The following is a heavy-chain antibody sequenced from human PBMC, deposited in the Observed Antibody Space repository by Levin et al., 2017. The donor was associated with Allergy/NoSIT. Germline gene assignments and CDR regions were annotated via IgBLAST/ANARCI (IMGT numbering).Heavy chain of an antibody. Sequence: GGSLRLSCAASGFIFSNFAMSWVRQAPGKGLEWISSSGSGSTYYADSVKGRFTISSDNSKNTLYLQMDNLRAEDTARYYCAKATGGSWAEFDSWGQGTQVTVSS. CDR2: SSGSGST. J-gene: IGHJ5*01. CDR3: AKATGGSWAEFDS. D-gene: IGHD6-13*01. CDR1: GFIFSNFA. V-gene: IGHV3-23*01.